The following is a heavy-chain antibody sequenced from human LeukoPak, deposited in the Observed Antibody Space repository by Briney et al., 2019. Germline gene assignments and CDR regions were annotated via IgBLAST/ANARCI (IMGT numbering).Heavy chain of an antibody. J-gene: IGHJ4*02. CDR2: ISGSGGST. Sequence: GGSLRLSCAASGFTFSNAWMSWVRQAPGKGLEWVSAISGSGGSTYYADSVKGRFTISRDNSKNTLYLQMNSLRAEDTAVYYCAKVRPFGVVRSGYFDYWGRGTLVTVSS. CDR1: GFTFSNAW. D-gene: IGHD3-3*01. CDR3: AKVRPFGVVRSGYFDY. V-gene: IGHV3-23*01.